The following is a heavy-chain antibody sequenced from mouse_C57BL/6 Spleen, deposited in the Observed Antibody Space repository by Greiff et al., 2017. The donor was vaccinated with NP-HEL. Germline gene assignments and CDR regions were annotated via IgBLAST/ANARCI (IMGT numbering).Heavy chain of an antibody. CDR3: AREGYYYGSSYEGYAMDY. D-gene: IGHD1-1*01. J-gene: IGHJ4*01. CDR2: ISDGGSYT. V-gene: IGHV5-4*01. Sequence: EVQLMESGGGLVKPGGSLKLSCAASGFTFSSYAMSWVRQTPEKRLEWVATISDGGSYTYYPDNVKGRFTISRDNAKNNLYLQMSHLKSEDTAMYYCAREGYYYGSSYEGYAMDYWGQGTSVTVSS. CDR1: GFTFSSYA.